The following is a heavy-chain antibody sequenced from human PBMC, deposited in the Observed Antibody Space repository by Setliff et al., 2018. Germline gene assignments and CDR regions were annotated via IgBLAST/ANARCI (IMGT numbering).Heavy chain of an antibody. CDR1: GFSFSNYW. J-gene: IGHJ4*02. CDR3: ARDGHNVYYFDY. CDR2: INSDGSST. Sequence: GGSLRLSCAASGFSFSNYWMHWVRQAPGKGLVWVSRINSDGSSTNYADSVKGQFTVSRDNAKNTLYLQMNSLRAGDTAVYYCARDGHNVYYFDYWGLGTLVTVSS. V-gene: IGHV3-74*01. D-gene: IGHD1-1*01.